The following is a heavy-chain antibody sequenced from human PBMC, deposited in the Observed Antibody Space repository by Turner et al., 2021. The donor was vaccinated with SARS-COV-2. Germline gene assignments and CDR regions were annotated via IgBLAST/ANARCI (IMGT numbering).Heavy chain of an antibody. CDR2: SMPTFGTA. J-gene: IGHJ6*02. V-gene: IGHV1-69*01. CDR1: VTTFSPYS. CDR3: ARDVDYFTPVWGSHHYYYGMDV. Sequence: QVQLVQSGAEGKRPGSSVKVACKASVTTFSPYSISWVRQAPGTGLEGMGGSMPTFGTANYAENFQGRVTNTADESSSKDYMELCSLKSEDTAVYYSARDVDYFTPVWGSHHYYYGMDVWGQGTTVTVSS. D-gene: IGHD4-17*01.